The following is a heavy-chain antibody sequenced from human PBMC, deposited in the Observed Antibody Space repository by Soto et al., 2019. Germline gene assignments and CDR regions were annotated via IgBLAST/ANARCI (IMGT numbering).Heavy chain of an antibody. CDR1: GYTFTSYD. J-gene: IGHJ4*02. V-gene: IGHV1-8*01. CDR3: ARGVVAARRVHFDY. CDR2: MNPNSGNT. Sequence: SVKVSCKASGYTFTSYDINWVRQATGQGLEWMGWMNPNSGNTGYAQKFQGRVTMTRNTSISTAYMELSSLRSEDTAVYYCARGVVAARRVHFDYWGQGTLVTVSS. D-gene: IGHD6-6*01.